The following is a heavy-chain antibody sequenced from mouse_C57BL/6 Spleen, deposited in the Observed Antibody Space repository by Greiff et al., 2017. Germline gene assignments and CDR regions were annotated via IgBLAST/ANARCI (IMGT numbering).Heavy chain of an antibody. V-gene: IGHV5-15*01. CDR2: ISNLAYSI. CDR3: ARRGYGGGYYFDY. J-gene: IGHJ2*01. CDR1: GFTFSDYG. D-gene: IGHD3-1*01. Sequence: EVQLVESGGGLVQPGGSLKLSCAASGFTFSDYGMAWVRQAPRKGPEWVAFISNLAYSIYYADTVTGRFTISRENAKNTLYLEMSSLRSEDTAMYYCARRGYGGGYYFDYWGQGTTLTVSS.